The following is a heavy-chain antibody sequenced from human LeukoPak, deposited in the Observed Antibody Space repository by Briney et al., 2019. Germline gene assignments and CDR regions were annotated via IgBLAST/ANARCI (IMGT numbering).Heavy chain of an antibody. V-gene: IGHV4-4*02. J-gene: IGHJ4*02. CDR1: GGSINSYNW. CDR2: IFYTGST. Sequence: SETLSLTCAVSGGSINSYNWWHWVRQPPEKGLEWIGEIFYTGSTYYNPSLQGRATLSIDESRNQFSLKLTSVTAADTAVYYCAREISVIGGVSLDSWGQGTLVTVSS. CDR3: AREISVIGGVSLDS. D-gene: IGHD2-21*01.